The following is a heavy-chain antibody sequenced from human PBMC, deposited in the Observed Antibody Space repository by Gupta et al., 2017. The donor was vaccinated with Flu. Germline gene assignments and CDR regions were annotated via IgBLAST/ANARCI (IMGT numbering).Heavy chain of an antibody. CDR1: FSNYE. CDR2: ISRGGVSI. V-gene: IGHV3-48*03. J-gene: IGHJ6*03. CDR3: ARDGLSHYYHMDV. Sequence: FSNYEMNWVRQATGKGLEWVSYISRGGVSIYYADSVKGRFTIARDNAKNSLYLKRNSLRVEATAVDYCARDGLSHYYHMDVWGNGATVTVSS.